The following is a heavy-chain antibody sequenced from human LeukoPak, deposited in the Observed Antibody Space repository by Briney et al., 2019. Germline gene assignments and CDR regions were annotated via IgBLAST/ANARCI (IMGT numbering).Heavy chain of an antibody. CDR1: GFTFSSYS. D-gene: IGHD1-26*01. J-gene: IGHJ4*02. CDR2: ISSSSSTI. V-gene: IGHV3-48*01. Sequence: GGSPRLSCAASGFTFSSYSMNWVRQAPGKGLEWVSYISSSSSTIYYADSVKGRFTISRDNAKNSLYLQMNSLRAEDTAVYYCARDGAPLTAQDFDYWGQGTLVTVSS. CDR3: ARDGAPLTAQDFDY.